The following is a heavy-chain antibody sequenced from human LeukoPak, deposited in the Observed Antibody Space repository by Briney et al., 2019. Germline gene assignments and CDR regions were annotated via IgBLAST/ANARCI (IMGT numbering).Heavy chain of an antibody. CDR1: GLTFKIYS. J-gene: IGHJ4*02. CDR3: AKDYYETSGYFDS. D-gene: IGHD3-22*01. CDR2: IGGRGDSI. V-gene: IGHV3-23*01. Sequence: GGSLRLSCAASGLTFKIYSMHWVRQAPGKGLEWVAVIGGRGDSIFYADSVKGRFTISRDNSKNTVDLQMSSLRAENTAIYYCAKDYYETSGYFDSWGQGSLVSVSS.